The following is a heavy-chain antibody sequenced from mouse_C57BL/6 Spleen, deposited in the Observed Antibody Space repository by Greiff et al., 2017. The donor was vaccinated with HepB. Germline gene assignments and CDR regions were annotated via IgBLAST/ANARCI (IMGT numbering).Heavy chain of an antibody. CDR3: ETYSNMVYYAMDY. D-gene: IGHD2-5*01. Sequence: EVQLQQSGPELVKPGASVKISCKASGYTFTDYYMNWVKQSHGKSLEWIGDINPNNGGNSYNQKFKGKATLTVDKSSSTAYMELRSLTSEDSAVYYCETYSNMVYYAMDYWGQGTSVTVSS. V-gene: IGHV1-26*01. J-gene: IGHJ4*01. CDR1: GYTFTDYY. CDR2: INPNNGGN.